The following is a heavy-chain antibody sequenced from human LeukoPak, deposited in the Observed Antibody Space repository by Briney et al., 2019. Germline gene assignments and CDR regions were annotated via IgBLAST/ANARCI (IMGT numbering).Heavy chain of an antibody. V-gene: IGHV3-64D*06. CDR3: SAAVAGSFPG. CDR2: ISSDGIR. CDR1: GFTFSSYG. J-gene: IGHJ4*02. Sequence: GGSLRLSCSASGFTFSSYGMHWFRQAPGKGLEYVSTISSDGIRYYADSVKGRFTISRDNSKNTVYLQMSSLRTEDTAVYYCSAAVAGSFPGWGQETLVIVSS. D-gene: IGHD6-19*01.